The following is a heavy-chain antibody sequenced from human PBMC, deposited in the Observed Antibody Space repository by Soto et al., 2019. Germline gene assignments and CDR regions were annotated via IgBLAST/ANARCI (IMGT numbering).Heavy chain of an antibody. V-gene: IGHV4-59*01. CDR1: GGSMRNYF. CDR2: IHYSGTT. J-gene: IGHJ4*02. Sequence: SETLSLTCTVSGGSMRNYFWTWIRQPPGKGLEWIGDIHYSGTTSFFPSYNPSLRSRVTISEDTSKNQFSLKLLSVTTADTAVYFCAPGEASSSNLAPYYLDFWGQGTLVTVSS. CDR3: APGEASSSNLAPYYLDF. D-gene: IGHD6-13*01.